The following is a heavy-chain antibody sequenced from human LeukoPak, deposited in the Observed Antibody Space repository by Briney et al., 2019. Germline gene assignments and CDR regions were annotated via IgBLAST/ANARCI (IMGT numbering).Heavy chain of an antibody. CDR2: FDPEDGET. CDR3: ARARCTNGVCLLNWFDP. D-gene: IGHD2-8*01. Sequence: ASVKVSCKVSGYTLTELSMHWVRQAPGKGLEWMGGFDPEDGETIYAQKFQGRVTMTEDTSTDTAHMELSSLRSEDTAVYHCARARCTNGVCLLNWFDPWGQGTLVTVSS. CDR1: GYTLTELS. V-gene: IGHV1-24*01. J-gene: IGHJ5*02.